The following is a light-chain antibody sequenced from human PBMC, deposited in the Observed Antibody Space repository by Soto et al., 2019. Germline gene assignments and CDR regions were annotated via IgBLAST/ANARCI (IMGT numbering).Light chain of an antibody. CDR1: SSDIGAYNF. Sequence: QSVLTQPASVSGSPGQSITISCTGSSSDIGAYNFVSWFQHPPGKAPKLIIYEVTNRPSGVSDRFSGSKSGNTASLTISGLQAEDESDYYCTSFTTSNTWVFGGGTKLTVL. J-gene: IGLJ3*02. CDR3: TSFTTSNTWV. V-gene: IGLV2-14*01. CDR2: EVT.